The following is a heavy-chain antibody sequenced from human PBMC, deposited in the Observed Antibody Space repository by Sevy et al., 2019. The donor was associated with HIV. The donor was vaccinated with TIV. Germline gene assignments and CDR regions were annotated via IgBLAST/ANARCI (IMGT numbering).Heavy chain of an antibody. Sequence: GGSLRLSCTASGFTFGDYSMSWVRQAPGKGLEWVGFIRSKAYGGTTEYAASVKGRFTISRDDSKSIAYLQMNSLKTEDTAVYYCTRDSPNYDFWSGLDPWGQGTLVTVSS. CDR2: IRSKAYGGTT. CDR3: TRDSPNYDFWSGLDP. CDR1: GFTFGDYS. J-gene: IGHJ5*02. V-gene: IGHV3-49*04. D-gene: IGHD3-3*01.